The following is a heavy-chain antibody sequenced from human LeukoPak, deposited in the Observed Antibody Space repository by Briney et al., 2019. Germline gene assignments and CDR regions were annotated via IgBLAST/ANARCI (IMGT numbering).Heavy chain of an antibody. CDR1: GVTFSSYG. Sequence: GGSLRLSCAASGVTFSSYGMHWVRQAPGKGLEWVAVISYDGSNKYYADSVKGRFTISRDNSKNTLYLQMNSLRAEDTAVYYCAKGIFYCDYWGQGTLVTVSS. V-gene: IGHV3-30*18. CDR3: AKGIFYCDY. D-gene: IGHD2/OR15-2a*01. CDR2: ISYDGSNK. J-gene: IGHJ4*02.